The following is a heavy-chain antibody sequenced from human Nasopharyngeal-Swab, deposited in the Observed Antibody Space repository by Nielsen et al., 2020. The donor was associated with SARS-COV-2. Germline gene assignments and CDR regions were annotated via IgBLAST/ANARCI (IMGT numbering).Heavy chain of an antibody. CDR3: ARGFDP. Sequence: ESLKISCTVSGDSISSRTHFWGWIRQPPGKGLEWIGSIYYSGSTYYNPSLKSRVTISVDTSKNQFSLKLSSVTAADTAVYYCARGFDPWGQGTLVTVSS. CDR1: GDSISSRTHF. V-gene: IGHV4-39*07. J-gene: IGHJ5*02. CDR2: IYYSGST.